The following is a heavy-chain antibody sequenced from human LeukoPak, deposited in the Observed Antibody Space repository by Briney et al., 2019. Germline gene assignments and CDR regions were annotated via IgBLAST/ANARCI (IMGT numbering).Heavy chain of an antibody. CDR3: ARGYTGRYFDWLLDYYYCGMDV. V-gene: IGHV4-34*01. J-gene: IGHJ6*02. CDR1: GGSFSGYY. D-gene: IGHD3-9*01. Sequence: PSETLSLTCAVYGGSFSGYYWSWIRQPPGKGLEWIGEINHSGSTNYNPSLKSRVTISVDTSKNQFSLKLSSVTAADTAVYYCARGYTGRYFDWLLDYYYCGMDVWGQGTTVTVSS. CDR2: INHSGST.